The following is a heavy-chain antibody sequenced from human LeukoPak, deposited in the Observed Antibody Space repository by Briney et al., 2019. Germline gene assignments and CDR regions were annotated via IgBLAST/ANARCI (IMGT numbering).Heavy chain of an antibody. CDR3: ARDTYYYDSSGYWPAFDI. V-gene: IGHV4-4*07. J-gene: IGHJ3*02. CDR1: GGSISSYY. CDR2: IYTSGST. Sequence: KSSETLSLTCTVSGGSISSYYWSWIRQPAGKGLERIGRIYTSGSTNYNPSLKSRVTMSVDTSKNQFSLKLSSVTAADTAVYYCARDTYYYDSSGYWPAFDIWGQGTMVTVSS. D-gene: IGHD3-22*01.